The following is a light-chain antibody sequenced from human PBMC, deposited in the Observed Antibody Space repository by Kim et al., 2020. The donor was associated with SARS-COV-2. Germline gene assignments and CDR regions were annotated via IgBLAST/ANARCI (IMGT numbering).Light chain of an antibody. Sequence: YVSPGERATLSRGASESISTDLCWYQQKPGQAPRLLIYGASTRAAGIPARFSGSGSGAEFTLTISSLQSDDFATYYCQQHNYSRTFGQGTRLEIK. J-gene: IGKJ5*01. CDR2: GAS. CDR1: ESISTD. CDR3: QQHNYSRT. V-gene: IGKV3-15*01.